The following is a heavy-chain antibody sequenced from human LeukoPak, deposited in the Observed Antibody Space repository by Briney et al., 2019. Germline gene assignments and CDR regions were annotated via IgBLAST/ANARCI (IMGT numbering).Heavy chain of an antibody. D-gene: IGHD2-2*01. J-gene: IGHJ6*02. CDR1: GGTFSTYS. CDR2: IIPILGTA. CDR3: ARYCSSTSCYDGHYYYGMDV. V-gene: IGHV1-69*08. Sequence: GASVKVSCKASGGTFSTYSISWVRQAPGQGLEWIGRIIPILGTANYAQKFQGRVTITADTSTSTAYMEVSSLRSEDTAVYYCARYCSSTSCYDGHYYYGMDVWGQGTTVTVSS.